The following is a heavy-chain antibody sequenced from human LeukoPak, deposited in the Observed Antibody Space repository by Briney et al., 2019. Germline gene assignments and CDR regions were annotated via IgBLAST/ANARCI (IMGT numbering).Heavy chain of an antibody. CDR1: GFTFDDYA. V-gene: IGHV3-9*01. CDR3: AKDAEGTTLGPYYFDY. CDR2: ISWNSDTI. Sequence: PGGSLRLSRAASGFTFDDYAMHWVRQAPGKGLEWVSGISWNSDTIGYADSVKGRFTISRDNAKNSLYLQMNSLRAGDTALYYCAKDAEGTTLGPYYFDYWGQGTLVTVSS. J-gene: IGHJ4*02. D-gene: IGHD1-7*01.